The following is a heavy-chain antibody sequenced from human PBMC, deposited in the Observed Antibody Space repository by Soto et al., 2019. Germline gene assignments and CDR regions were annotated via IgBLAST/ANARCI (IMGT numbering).Heavy chain of an antibody. V-gene: IGHV3-30-3*01. CDR3: ARERVTIIAEAGTEWGY. Sequence: QVQLVESGGGVVQPGRSLRLSCAASGFTFSSYAIDWVRQAPGKGLEWVAVISYDGSNKYYADSVKGRFTISRDNSKNTLYLQINSRRAEDTAVYYCARERVTIIAEAGTEWGYRGQGTPVTVFS. CDR1: GFTFSSYA. CDR2: ISYDGSNK. J-gene: IGHJ4*02. D-gene: IGHD6-19*01.